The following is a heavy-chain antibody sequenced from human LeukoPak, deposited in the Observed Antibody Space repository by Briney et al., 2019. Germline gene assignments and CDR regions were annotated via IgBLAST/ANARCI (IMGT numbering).Heavy chain of an antibody. Sequence: PGGSLRLSCAASGLTSTSNWMSWVRLAPGEGLEWVANIKENGTESYYVNSVKGRFTIVRDNAKNTLYLQMNSLRAEDTAVYYCAKGGYGSGRYWFDPWGQGTLVTVSS. V-gene: IGHV3-7*03. CDR3: AKGGYGSGRYWFDP. D-gene: IGHD3-10*01. CDR2: IKENGTES. CDR1: GLTSTSNW. J-gene: IGHJ5*02.